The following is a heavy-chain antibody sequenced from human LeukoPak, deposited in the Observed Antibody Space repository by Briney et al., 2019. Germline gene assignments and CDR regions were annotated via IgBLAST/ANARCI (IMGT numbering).Heavy chain of an antibody. CDR2: IGGSGAGT. CDR1: GLTFSTYA. J-gene: IGHJ4*02. D-gene: IGHD4-17*01. CDR3: AKDPPHDYGDPSAYYFDY. Sequence: GGSLRLSCAASGLTFSTYAMSWVRQAPGKGLEWVSGIGGSGAGTYYADSVKGRFTISRDNSKNTLYLQMNSLRAEDTAVYYCAKDPPHDYGDPSAYYFDYWGQGTLVTVSS. V-gene: IGHV3-23*01.